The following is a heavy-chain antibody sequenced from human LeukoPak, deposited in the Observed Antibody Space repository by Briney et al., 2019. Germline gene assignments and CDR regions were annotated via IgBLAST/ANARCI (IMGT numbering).Heavy chain of an antibody. Sequence: PGGSLRLSCAASGFTFSSYGMHWVRQAPGKGLEWVALISYDGGNKYYADSVKGRFTVSKDNSKNTVYLQMNSLRADDTAVYYCAKDSKFEYSSWLGWLDPWGQGTLVTVSS. CDR2: ISYDGGNK. J-gene: IGHJ5*02. CDR1: GFTFSSYG. CDR3: AKDSKFEYSSWLGWLDP. D-gene: IGHD6-6*01. V-gene: IGHV3-33*06.